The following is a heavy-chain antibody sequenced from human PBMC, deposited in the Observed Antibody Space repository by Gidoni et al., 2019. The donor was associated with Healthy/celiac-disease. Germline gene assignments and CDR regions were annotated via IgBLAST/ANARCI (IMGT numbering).Heavy chain of an antibody. J-gene: IGHJ4*02. CDR2: IIPIFGTA. V-gene: IGHV1-69*01. CDR3: ATRGWSSWYESEG. Sequence: QVQLVQSGAEVKKPGSSVKVSCKASGATFSSYAISWVRQAPGQGLGWMGGIIPIFGTANYAQKFQGRVTITADESTSTAYMELSSLRSEDTAVYYCATRGWSSWYESEGWGQGTLVTVSS. CDR1: GATFSSYA. D-gene: IGHD6-13*01.